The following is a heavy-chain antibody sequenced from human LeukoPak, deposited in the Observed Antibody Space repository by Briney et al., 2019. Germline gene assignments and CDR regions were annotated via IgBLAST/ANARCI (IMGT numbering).Heavy chain of an antibody. CDR3: ARVESSGDVDY. Sequence: SETLSLTCAVSGYSISSGYCWGWIRQPPGKGLEWIGSIYHSGSTYYNPSLKSRVTISVDTSKNQFSLKLSSVTAADTAVYYCARVESSGDVDYWGQGTLVTVSS. J-gene: IGHJ4*02. CDR2: IYHSGST. D-gene: IGHD6-19*01. CDR1: GYSISSGYC. V-gene: IGHV4-38-2*01.